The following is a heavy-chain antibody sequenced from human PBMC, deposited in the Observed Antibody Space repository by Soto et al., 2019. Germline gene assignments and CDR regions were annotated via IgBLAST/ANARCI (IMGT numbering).Heavy chain of an antibody. V-gene: IGHV3-33*01. J-gene: IGHJ6*02. D-gene: IGHD3-10*01. Sequence: GGSLRLSCAASGFTFSSYGMHWVRQAPGKGLEWVAVIWYDGSNKHYADSVKGRFTISRDNSKNTLYLQMNSLRAEDTAVYYCARDVVLWFVNYGMDVWGQGTTVTVSS. CDR3: ARDVVLWFVNYGMDV. CDR2: IWYDGSNK. CDR1: GFTFSSYG.